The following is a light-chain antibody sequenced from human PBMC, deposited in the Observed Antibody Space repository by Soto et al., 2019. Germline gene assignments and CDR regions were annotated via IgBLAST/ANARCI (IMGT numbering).Light chain of an antibody. CDR2: EVS. Sequence: QSVLTQPPSASGSPGQSVTISCTGTSSDVGGYNYVSWYQQHPGKAPKLMISEVSKRPSGVPDRFSGSKSGNTASLTVSGLQAEYEADYYFSSFAGNNHFVFGGGTKLTVL. CDR3: SSFAGNNHFV. CDR1: SSDVGGYNY. V-gene: IGLV2-8*01. J-gene: IGLJ2*01.